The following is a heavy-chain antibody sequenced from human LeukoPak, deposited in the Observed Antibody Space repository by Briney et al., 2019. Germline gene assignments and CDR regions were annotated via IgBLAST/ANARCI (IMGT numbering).Heavy chain of an antibody. J-gene: IGHJ4*02. CDR3: ARVVRGLYSSGWFDY. Sequence: ASVKVSCKASGYTFTRYGISWVRQAPGQGLEWMGWISAYNGNTNYAQKLQGRVTMTTDTSTSTAYMELRSLRSDDTAVYCCARVVRGLYSSGWFDYWGQGTLVTVSS. D-gene: IGHD6-19*01. V-gene: IGHV1-18*01. CDR1: GYTFTRYG. CDR2: ISAYNGNT.